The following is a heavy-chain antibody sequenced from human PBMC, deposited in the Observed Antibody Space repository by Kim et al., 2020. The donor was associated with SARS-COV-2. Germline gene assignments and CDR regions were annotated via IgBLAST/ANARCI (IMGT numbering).Heavy chain of an antibody. CDR1: GGSISSSSYY. V-gene: IGHV4-39*07. CDR2: IYYSGST. J-gene: IGHJ4*02. CDR3: ARDPGGYYPPFDY. D-gene: IGHD3-22*01. Sequence: SETLSLTCTVSGGSISSSSYYWGWIRQPPGKGLEWIGSIYYSGSTYYNPSLKSRVTISVDTSKNQFSLKLSSVTAADTAVYYCARDPGGYYPPFDYWGQG.